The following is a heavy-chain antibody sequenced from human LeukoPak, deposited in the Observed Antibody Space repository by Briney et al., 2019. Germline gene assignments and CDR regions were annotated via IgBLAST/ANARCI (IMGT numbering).Heavy chain of an antibody. D-gene: IGHD1-1*01. J-gene: IGHJ4*02. Sequence: SETLSLTCTVSGGSISSSSYYWGWIRQPPGKGLEWIGSIYYSGSTYYNPSLKSRVTISVDTSMNQFSLKLSSVTAADTAVYYCARLGRITTYYFDYWGQGTLVTVSS. CDR1: GGSISSSSYY. CDR3: ARLGRITTYYFDY. CDR2: IYYSGST. V-gene: IGHV4-39*01.